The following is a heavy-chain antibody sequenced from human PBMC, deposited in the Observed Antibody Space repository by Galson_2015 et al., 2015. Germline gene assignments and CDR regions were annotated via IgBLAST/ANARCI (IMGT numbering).Heavy chain of an antibody. CDR3: ATYSSSTNCFDP. D-gene: IGHD6-13*01. Sequence: PLSLTCTVSGGSINSVALYWTWIRQHPGKGLEWIGYIHHSGTTYYLPSLKSRVTISVDASRSQFSLNLSSVTAADTAVYYCATYSSSTNCFDPWGQGTLVTVSS. V-gene: IGHV4-31*03. CDR2: IHHSGTT. CDR1: GGSINSVALY. J-gene: IGHJ5*02.